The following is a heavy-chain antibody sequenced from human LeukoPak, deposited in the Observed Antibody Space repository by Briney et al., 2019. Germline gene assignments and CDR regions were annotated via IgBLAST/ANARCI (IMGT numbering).Heavy chain of an antibody. D-gene: IGHD6-25*01. CDR2: ISSSSSYI. J-gene: IGHJ2*01. V-gene: IGHV3-21*01. CDR1: GFTFNTYS. CDR3: ARDWHADWYFDL. Sequence: PGGSLRLSCAASGFTFNTYSMNWVRQAPGKGLEWVSSISSSSSYIYYADSVKGRFTISRDNAKNSLYLQMNSLRAEDTAVYFCARDWHADWYFDLWGRGTLVTVSS.